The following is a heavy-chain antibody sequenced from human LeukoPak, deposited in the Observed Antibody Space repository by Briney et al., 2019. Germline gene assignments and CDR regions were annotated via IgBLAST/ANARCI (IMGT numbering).Heavy chain of an antibody. J-gene: IGHJ4*02. Sequence: SETLSLTCTVSGGSISNRPYCWGWIRQPPGKGLEWLGSFYYSGSTSYRSSLKSRLSISVDTSKNQISLKLSSVTAADTAVYYCARLVVSSWYHEVLLGRDYWGQGTLVTVSP. D-gene: IGHD6-13*01. V-gene: IGHV4-39*01. CDR2: FYYSGST. CDR3: ARLVVSSWYHEVLLGRDY. CDR1: GGSISNRPYC.